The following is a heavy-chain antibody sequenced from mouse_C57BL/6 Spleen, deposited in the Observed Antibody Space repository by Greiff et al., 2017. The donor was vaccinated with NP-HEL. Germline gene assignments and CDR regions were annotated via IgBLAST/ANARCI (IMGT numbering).Heavy chain of an antibody. Sequence: QVQLQQPGAELVRPGSSVKLSCKASGYTFTSYWMHWVKQRPIQGLEWIGNIDPSDSETHYNQKFKDKATLTVDKSSSTAYMQLSSLTSEDSAVYYCARFRREYGYDLGYFDYWGQGTTLTVSS. V-gene: IGHV1-52*01. J-gene: IGHJ2*01. D-gene: IGHD2-2*01. CDR1: GYTFTSYW. CDR2: IDPSDSET. CDR3: ARFRREYGYDLGYFDY.